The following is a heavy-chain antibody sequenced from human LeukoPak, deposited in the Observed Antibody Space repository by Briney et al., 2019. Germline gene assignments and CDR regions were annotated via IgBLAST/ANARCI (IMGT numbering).Heavy chain of an antibody. J-gene: IGHJ4*02. V-gene: IGHV4-39*07. CDR2: IYYSGST. CDR1: GGSISSSSYY. CDR3: ARDTGIAAAGFDY. D-gene: IGHD6-13*01. Sequence: SETLSLTCTVSGGSISSSSYYWGWIRQPPGKGLEWIGSIYYSGSTNYNPSLKSRVTISVDTSKNQFSLKLSSVTAADTAVYYCARDTGIAAAGFDYWGQGTLVTVSS.